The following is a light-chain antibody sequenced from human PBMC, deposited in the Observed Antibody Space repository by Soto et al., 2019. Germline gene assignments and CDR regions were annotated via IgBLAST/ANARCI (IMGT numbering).Light chain of an antibody. V-gene: IGLV2-14*01. J-gene: IGLJ2*01. CDR3: SSYTSSRTLV. CDR1: SSDVGGYNY. CDR2: EVS. Sequence: QSALTQPASVSGSPGQSITISSTGTSSDVGGYNYVSWYQQHPGKAPKLTIYEVSNRPSGVSNRFSGSKSGNTASLTISGLQAEDEADYYCSSYTSSRTLVFGGGTKLTVL.